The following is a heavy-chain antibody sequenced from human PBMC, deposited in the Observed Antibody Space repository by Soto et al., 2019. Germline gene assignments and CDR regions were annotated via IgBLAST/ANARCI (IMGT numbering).Heavy chain of an antibody. CDR3: SKVSSAWYAGFFDL. CDR2: LSDSGGSI. CDR1: GFTFNRHA. J-gene: IGHJ4*02. V-gene: IGHV3-23*01. D-gene: IGHD2-8*01. Sequence: GGYLRLSCTASGFTFNRHAMTWVRQAPGKGLEWVSGLSDSGGSIYYADSVKGRFTISRDNSMNTLYLQMNTLRAEDTAVYYCSKVSSAWYAGFFDLWGQGTLVTVSS.